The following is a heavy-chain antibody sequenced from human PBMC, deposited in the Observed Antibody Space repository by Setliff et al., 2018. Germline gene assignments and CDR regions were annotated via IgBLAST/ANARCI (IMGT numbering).Heavy chain of an antibody. Sequence: PSDTLSLTCTVSGGSISHHYWSWIRQPPGKGLEWVGYMYNSGNTNYNPSLRRRVAISVDKSKDQFSLKLSSVTAADTAVYYCAREAGYYDSSGPVGVPYYYYMDVWGKGTTVTVS. D-gene: IGHD3-22*01. CDR2: MYNSGNT. CDR3: AREAGYYDSSGPVGVPYYYYMDV. V-gene: IGHV4-59*11. J-gene: IGHJ6*03. CDR1: GGSISHHY.